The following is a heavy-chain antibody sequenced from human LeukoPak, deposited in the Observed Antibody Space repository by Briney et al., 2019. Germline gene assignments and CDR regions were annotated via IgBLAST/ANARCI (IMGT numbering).Heavy chain of an antibody. D-gene: IGHD1-26*01. V-gene: IGHV3-53*05. J-gene: IGHJ4*02. CDR2: IYSGGST. Sequence: PGGSLRLSCAASGFTVSSNYMSWVRQAPGKGLEWVSVIYSGGSTYYADSVKGRFTISRDNSKNTLDLQMKSLRGEDTAVYYCAKAVGASRPFDYWGQGTLVTVSS. CDR1: GFTVSSNY. CDR3: AKAVGASRPFDY.